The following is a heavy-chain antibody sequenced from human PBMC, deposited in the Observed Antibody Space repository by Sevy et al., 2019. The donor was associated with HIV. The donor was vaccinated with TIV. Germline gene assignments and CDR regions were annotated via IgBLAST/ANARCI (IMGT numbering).Heavy chain of an antibody. J-gene: IGHJ5*02. CDR2: IFYSGST. V-gene: IGHV4-59*01. Sequence: SETLSLNCTVSGGSIKYYYWSWIRQPPGKGLEWIGNIFYSGSTNYNPSLKSRVTISVDTSKNQFSLKLNSVTAADTAIYYCASHEDWGSSSWFRFDPWGQGTLVTVSS. D-gene: IGHD6-13*01. CDR3: ASHEDWGSSSWFRFDP. CDR1: GGSIKYYY.